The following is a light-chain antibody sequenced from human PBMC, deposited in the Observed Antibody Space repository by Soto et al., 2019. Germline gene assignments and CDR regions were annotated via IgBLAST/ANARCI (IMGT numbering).Light chain of an antibody. CDR2: DAS. CDR3: QQYENWPQLT. V-gene: IGKV3-15*01. J-gene: IGKJ4*01. CDR1: QSVGGD. Sequence: ERVMTQSPATLSVSPGERATLSCRASQSVGGDLAWYQQKPGQAPRLLIYDASSRAPGIPDRFSGSGSGTEFTLTISSLQSEDSAVYYCQQYENWPQLTFGGGTKVDIK.